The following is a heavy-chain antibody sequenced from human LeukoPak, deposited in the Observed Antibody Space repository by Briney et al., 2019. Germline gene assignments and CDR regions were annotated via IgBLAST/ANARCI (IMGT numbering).Heavy chain of an antibody. Sequence: PSETLSLTCTVSGGSISGYYWSWIRQPPGKGLEWIGYIFYSGSTNYNPSLKSRVTISVDTSKNQFSLKLSSVTAADTAVYYCARHGNWEPFDYWGQGSLVTVSS. V-gene: IGHV4-59*01. D-gene: IGHD1-1*01. J-gene: IGHJ4*02. CDR3: ARHGNWEPFDY. CDR2: IFYSGST. CDR1: GGSISGYY.